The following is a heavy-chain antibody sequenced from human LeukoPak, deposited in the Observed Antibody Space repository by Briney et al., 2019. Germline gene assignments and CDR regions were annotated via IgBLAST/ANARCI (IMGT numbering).Heavy chain of an antibody. CDR3: ARGNAHAFDI. CDR1: GFTFSNYW. Sequence: GGSLRLSCAASGFTFSNYWMHWVRQAPGKGLVWVSRIHSDGSSTTSADSVKGQFTISRDNAENTLYLQMNSLRAEDTAVYFCARGNAHAFDIWGQGTMVTVSS. J-gene: IGHJ3*02. V-gene: IGHV3-74*01. CDR2: IHSDGSST. D-gene: IGHD1-1*01.